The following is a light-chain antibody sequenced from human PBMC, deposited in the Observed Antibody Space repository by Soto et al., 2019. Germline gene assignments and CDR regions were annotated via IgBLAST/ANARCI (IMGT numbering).Light chain of an antibody. CDR1: QSVLYSSNNKNY. CDR3: QQYYRSPRT. V-gene: IGKV4-1*01. Sequence: DIVMTQSPDSLTVSLGERATINCRSSQSVLYSSNNKNYLAWYQQKPGQPPKLLIYWASTRESGVPDRFGGSGSGTDFTLTISSLQAEDVAVYYCQQYYRSPRTFGQGTKVEIK. J-gene: IGKJ1*01. CDR2: WAS.